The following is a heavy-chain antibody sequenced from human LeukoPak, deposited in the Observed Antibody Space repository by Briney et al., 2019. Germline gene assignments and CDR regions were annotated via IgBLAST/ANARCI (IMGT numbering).Heavy chain of an antibody. V-gene: IGHV3-30-3*01. Sequence: PGGSLRLSCAASGFTFNNYAIHWVRQAPGKGLEWVAVISYDGSNKYYADSVKGRFTIPRDNSKNTLFLQMNSLRAEDTAVYYCARGGYCSSTSCYYYYYMDVWAKGPRSPSP. CDR3: ARGGYCSSTSCYYYYYMDV. CDR2: ISYDGSNK. J-gene: IGHJ6*03. D-gene: IGHD2-2*03. CDR1: GFTFNNYA.